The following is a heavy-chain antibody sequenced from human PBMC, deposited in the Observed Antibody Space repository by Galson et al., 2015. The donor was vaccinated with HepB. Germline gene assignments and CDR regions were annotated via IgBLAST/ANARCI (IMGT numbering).Heavy chain of an antibody. Sequence: PLRLSCAASGFTFSRYDMRWVRQAPGKGLEWVSGIGTAGETYYPGSVKGRFTISRENAKNSLYLQMNSLRAGDTAVYYCVREDLGRYFDLWGRGTLVTVSS. J-gene: IGHJ2*01. CDR1: GFTFSRYD. CDR3: VREDLGRYFDL. V-gene: IGHV3-13*01. CDR2: IGTAGET.